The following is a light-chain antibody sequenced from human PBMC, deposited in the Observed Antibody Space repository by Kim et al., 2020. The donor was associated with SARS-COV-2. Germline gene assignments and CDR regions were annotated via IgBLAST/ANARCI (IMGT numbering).Light chain of an antibody. CDR1: NIGTKH. Sequence: SVALGQTAKITCAGNNIGTKHVHWYQQKSGQAPVTVIYKNGNLASEIPERFSGSNSGNTATLTISRAQAGDEADYYCQVWDSNTVVFGGGTKVTVL. V-gene: IGLV3-9*01. CDR2: KNG. J-gene: IGLJ3*02. CDR3: QVWDSNTVV.